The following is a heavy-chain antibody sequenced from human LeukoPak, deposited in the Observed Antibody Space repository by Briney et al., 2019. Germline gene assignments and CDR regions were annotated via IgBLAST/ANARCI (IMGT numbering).Heavy chain of an antibody. V-gene: IGHV4-34*01. CDR1: GGSFSGYY. Sequence: SETLSLTCAVYGGSFSGYYWSWIRQPPGKGLEWIGEINHSGSTNYNPSLKSRVTISVDTSKNQFSLKLSSVTAADTAVYYCARVRPQVGTKGYYFDYWGQGTLVTVSS. D-gene: IGHD2-21*02. CDR2: INHSGST. J-gene: IGHJ4*02. CDR3: ARVRPQVGTKGYYFDY.